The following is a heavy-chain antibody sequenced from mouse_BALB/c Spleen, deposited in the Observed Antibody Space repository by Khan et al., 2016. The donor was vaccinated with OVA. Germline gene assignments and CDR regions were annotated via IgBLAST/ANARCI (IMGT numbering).Heavy chain of an antibody. V-gene: IGHV2-2*02. CDR1: GFSLTNYS. J-gene: IGHJ3*01. CDR2: IWSAGST. Sequence: QVQLQQSGPGLVQPSQSLSITCTVSGFSLTNYSVHWVRQSPGKGLEWLGVIWSAGSTDYNAAFISRRTIRKDDSRSQVFFIMNSLQPNDTAIYYCARRGYDYGRGALFAYWGQGTLVTVSA. CDR3: ARRGYDYGRGALFAY. D-gene: IGHD2-4*01.